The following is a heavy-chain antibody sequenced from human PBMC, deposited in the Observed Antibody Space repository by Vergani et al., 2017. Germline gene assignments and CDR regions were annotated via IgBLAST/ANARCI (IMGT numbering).Heavy chain of an antibody. D-gene: IGHD3-9*01. CDR2: INPSGGHT. V-gene: IGHV1-46*03. J-gene: IGHJ4*02. Sequence: QVQVVQSGAEVKKSGASVKVSCKTSGYTFSNYYMHWVRQAPGQGLEWMGIINPSGGHTNYAQKFQGRVTMTRDTATSTVYMELSSLRSEDKAIYYCARGDYGILTGYRYWGQGTLVTVSA. CDR3: ARGDYGILTGYRY. CDR1: GYTFSNYY.